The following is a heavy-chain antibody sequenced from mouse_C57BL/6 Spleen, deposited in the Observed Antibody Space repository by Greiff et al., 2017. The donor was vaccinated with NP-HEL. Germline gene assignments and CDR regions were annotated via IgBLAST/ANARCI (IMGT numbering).Heavy chain of an antibody. CDR3: ARFHLYDGYYVYAMDY. V-gene: IGHV1-53*01. CDR2: INPSNGGT. CDR1: GYTFPSYW. Sequence: ASGYTFPSYWMHWVKPRPGQGLEWIGNINPSNGGTNYNEKFKSKATLTVDTSSSTAYMQLSSLTSEDSAVYYCARFHLYDGYYVYAMDYWGQGTSVTVSS. J-gene: IGHJ4*01. D-gene: IGHD2-3*01.